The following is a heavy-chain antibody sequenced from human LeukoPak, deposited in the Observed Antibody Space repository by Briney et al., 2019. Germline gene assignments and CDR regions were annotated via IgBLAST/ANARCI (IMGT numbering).Heavy chain of an antibody. D-gene: IGHD3-10*01. V-gene: IGHV1-8*03. CDR1: GYTFTSYD. J-gene: IGHJ4*02. Sequence: ASVKVSCKASGYTFTSYDINWVRQATRQGLEWMGWMNPNSGNTRYAQKFQGRVTITRNTSISTAYMELSSLRSEDTAVYYCARGYRAYYYGSGSYYNDYWGQGTLVTVSS. CDR3: ARGYRAYYYGSGSYYNDY. CDR2: MNPNSGNT.